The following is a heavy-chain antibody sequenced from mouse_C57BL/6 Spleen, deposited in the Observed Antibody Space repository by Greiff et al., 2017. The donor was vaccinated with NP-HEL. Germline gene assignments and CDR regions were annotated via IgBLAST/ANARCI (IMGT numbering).Heavy chain of an antibody. V-gene: IGHV1-61*01. D-gene: IGHD1-1*01. Sequence: QVQLQQPGAELVRPGSSVKLSCKASGYTFTSYWMDWVKQRPGQGLEWIGNIYPSDSETHYNQKFKDKATLTVDKSSSTAYMQLSSLTSEDSAVYYSAREELATGVDTDYAMDYWGQGTSVTVSS. CDR1: GYTFTSYW. J-gene: IGHJ4*01. CDR3: AREELATGVDTDYAMDY. CDR2: IYPSDSET.